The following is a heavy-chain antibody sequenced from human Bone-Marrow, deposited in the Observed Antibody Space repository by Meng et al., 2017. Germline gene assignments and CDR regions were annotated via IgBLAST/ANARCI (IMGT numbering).Heavy chain of an antibody. Sequence: GGSLRLSCAASGFTFDDYAMHWVRQAPGKGLEWVSGISWNSGSIGYADSVKGRFTISRDNAKNSLYLQMNSLRAEDTALYYCAKGITIFFNVVDVWGQGTMVTVSS. D-gene: IGHD3-3*01. CDR3: AKGITIFFNVVDV. V-gene: IGHV3-9*01. J-gene: IGHJ6*02. CDR2: ISWNSGSI. CDR1: GFTFDDYA.